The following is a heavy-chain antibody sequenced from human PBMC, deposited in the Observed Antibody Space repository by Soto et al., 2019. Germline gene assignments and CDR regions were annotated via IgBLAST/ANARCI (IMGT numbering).Heavy chain of an antibody. D-gene: IGHD3-22*01. Sequence: WSLRLSCSASVFTFSSYGMHLARQAPGTGLEWVAVISYDGSNKYYADNVKGRLTISRENSKNTLYLQMNSLRSEDTAVYYCAKDSSGYPYYYYGMDVWGQGT. CDR3: AKDSSGYPYYYYGMDV. J-gene: IGHJ6*02. CDR1: VFTFSSYG. V-gene: IGHV3-30*18. CDR2: ISYDGSNK.